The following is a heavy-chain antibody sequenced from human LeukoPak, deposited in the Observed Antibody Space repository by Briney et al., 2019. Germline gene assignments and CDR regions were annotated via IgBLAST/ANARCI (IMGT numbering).Heavy chain of an antibody. CDR2: ISGSGGST. V-gene: IGHV3-23*01. CDR1: GFTFSSYA. D-gene: IGHD6-19*01. CDR3: AKVPLSAGGWYEY. J-gene: IGHJ4*02. Sequence: PGGSLRLSCAASGFTFSSYAMSWVRQAPRKGLEWVSAISGSGGSTYYADSVKGRFTISRGNSKNTLYLQMNSLRAEDTAFYYCAKVPLSAGGWYEYWGQGTLVTVSS.